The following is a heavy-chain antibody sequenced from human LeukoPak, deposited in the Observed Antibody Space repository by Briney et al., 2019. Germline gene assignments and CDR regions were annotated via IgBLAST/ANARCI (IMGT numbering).Heavy chain of an antibody. J-gene: IGHJ4*02. V-gene: IGHV1-46*01. CDR3: TSWAGEVKNGLSSGPFDY. Sequence: ASVKVSCRASGYTFTSHYFHWVRQAPGQGLEWMGIIDPSGGSTNYAQKFQGRVAMTRDTSTSTVYMDLSSLRSEDTAVYYCTSWAGEVKNGLSSGPFDYWGQGALVTVSS. D-gene: IGHD2-8*01. CDR2: IDPSGGST. CDR1: GYTFTSHY.